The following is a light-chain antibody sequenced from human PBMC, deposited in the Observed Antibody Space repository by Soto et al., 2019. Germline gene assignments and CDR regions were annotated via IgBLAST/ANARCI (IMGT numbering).Light chain of an antibody. Sequence: QSVLTQPASVSGSPGQSITISCTGTSSDVGGYNYVSWYQQHPGKAPKLMIYEVSNRPSGVSNRCSGSKSGNTASLTISGLQAEDEADYYCSSYTSRSTLDYVFGSGTKLTVL. V-gene: IGLV2-14*01. J-gene: IGLJ1*01. CDR1: SSDVGGYNY. CDR3: SSYTSRSTLDYV. CDR2: EVS.